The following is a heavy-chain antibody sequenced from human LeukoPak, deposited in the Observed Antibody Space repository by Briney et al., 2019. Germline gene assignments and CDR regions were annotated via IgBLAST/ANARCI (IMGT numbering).Heavy chain of an antibody. CDR1: GFTFSSYA. D-gene: IGHD5-18*01. J-gene: IGHJ6*02. Sequence: PGGSLRLSCAASGFTFSSYAMSWVRQAPGKGLEWVSAISGSGGSTYYADSVKGRFTISRDNSKNTLYLQMNSLRAEDTAVYYCAREFYGYPYYYGMDVWGQGTTVTVSS. CDR3: AREFYGYPYYYGMDV. V-gene: IGHV3-23*01. CDR2: ISGSGGST.